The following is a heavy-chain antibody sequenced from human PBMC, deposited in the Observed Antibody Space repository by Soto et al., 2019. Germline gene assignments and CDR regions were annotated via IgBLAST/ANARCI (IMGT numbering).Heavy chain of an antibody. CDR2: IIPMFDRP. Sequence: QVQLVQSETEVKKPGSAVRVSCKASGGTFNTYAMNWVRQAPGQGLEWMGGIIPMFDRPRYAQKFQGRVTITVDEPTTTAYMELSSVRSDDTAVYYCTRSIGSGGVIGGFDYWGQGTLVTVSS. V-gene: IGHV1-69*01. J-gene: IGHJ4*02. CDR3: TRSIGSGGVIGGFDY. D-gene: IGHD3-16*02. CDR1: GGTFNTYA.